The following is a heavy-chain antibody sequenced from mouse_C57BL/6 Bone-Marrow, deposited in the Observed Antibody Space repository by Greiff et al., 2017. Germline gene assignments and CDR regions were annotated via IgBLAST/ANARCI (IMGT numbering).Heavy chain of an antibody. J-gene: IGHJ2*01. D-gene: IGHD1-1*01. CDR2: IHPNSGST. CDR1: GYTFTSYW. V-gene: IGHV1-64*01. Sequence: VQLQQSGAELVKPGASVKLSCKASGYTFTSYWMHWVKQRLGQGLEWIGMIHPNSGSTNYNEKFKSKATLTVDNSSSTAYMQLSSLTSEDAAVYYCARGGLLRDGDYWGQGTTLTVSS. CDR3: ARGGLLRDGDY.